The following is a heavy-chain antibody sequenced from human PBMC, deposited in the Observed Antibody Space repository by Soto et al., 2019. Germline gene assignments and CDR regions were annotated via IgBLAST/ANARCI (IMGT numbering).Heavy chain of an antibody. Sequence: SETLSLTCTVSGGSISSYYWSWIRQPPGKGLEWIGYIYYSGSTNYNPSLKSRVTISVDTSKNQFSLKLSSVTAADTAVYYCARVRGSGFPFDYWGKGTLVTVPS. CDR1: GGSISSYY. CDR2: IYYSGST. CDR3: ARVRGSGFPFDY. J-gene: IGHJ4*02. V-gene: IGHV4-59*01. D-gene: IGHD3-10*01.